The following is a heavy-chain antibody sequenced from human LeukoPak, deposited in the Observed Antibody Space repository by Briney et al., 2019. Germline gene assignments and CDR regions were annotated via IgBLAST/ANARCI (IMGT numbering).Heavy chain of an antibody. J-gene: IGHJ2*01. Sequence: GGSLRLSCAAPGFTFRRWINWVRQAPGKGLEWVANSAPDGSEPNYADSVKGRFTISGDNAKKSLFLQMSSLRVEDTAVYYCSSAGAPAGPRWYPDLWGRGTLVTVSS. CDR3: SSAGAPAGPRWYPDL. CDR2: SAPDGSEP. CDR1: GFTFRRW. D-gene: IGHD6-13*01. V-gene: IGHV3-7*01.